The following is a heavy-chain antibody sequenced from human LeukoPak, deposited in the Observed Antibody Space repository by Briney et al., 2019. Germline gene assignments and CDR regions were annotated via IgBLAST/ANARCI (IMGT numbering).Heavy chain of an antibody. CDR2: ISYDGSNK. D-gene: IGHD1-1*01. CDR3: ARETTTTGGFDP. CDR1: GFTFSSYA. V-gene: IGHV3-30*04. J-gene: IGHJ5*02. Sequence: GGSLRLSCAASGFTFSSYAMHWVRQAPGKGLEWVAVISYDGSNKYYADSVKGRFTISRDNSKNTLYLQMNSLRAEDTAVYYCARETTTTGGFDPWGQGTLVTVSS.